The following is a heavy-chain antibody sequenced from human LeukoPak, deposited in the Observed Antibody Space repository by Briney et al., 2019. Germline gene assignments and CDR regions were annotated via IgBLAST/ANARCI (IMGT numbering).Heavy chain of an antibody. CDR3: AVGLRWNGWFDP. CDR1: GGSISSYY. J-gene: IGHJ5*02. D-gene: IGHD4-23*01. CDR2: IYYSGST. Sequence: SETLSLTCTVSGGSISSYYWSWIRQPPGKGLEWIGYIYYSGSTNYNPSLKSRVTISVDTSKNQFSLKLSSVTAADTAVYDCAVGLRWNGWFDPWGQGTLVTVSS. V-gene: IGHV4-59*08.